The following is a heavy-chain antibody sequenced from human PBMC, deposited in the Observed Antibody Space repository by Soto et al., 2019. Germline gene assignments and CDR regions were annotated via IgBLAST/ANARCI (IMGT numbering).Heavy chain of an antibody. V-gene: IGHV4-30-4*01. Sequence: SETLSVTCTVSGGSISSGDYYWIWIRQPPGKGLEWIGYIYYSGSTYYNPSLKSRVTISVDTSKNQFSLKLSSVTAADTAVYYCARVGGFGATTIDYWGQGTLVTVSS. J-gene: IGHJ4*02. D-gene: IGHD3-10*01. CDR3: ARVGGFGATTIDY. CDR2: IYYSGST. CDR1: GGSISSGDYY.